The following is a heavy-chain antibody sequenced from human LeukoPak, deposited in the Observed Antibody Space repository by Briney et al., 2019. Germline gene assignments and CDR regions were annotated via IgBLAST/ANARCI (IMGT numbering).Heavy chain of an antibody. D-gene: IGHD1-26*01. CDR1: GFTFSNYG. V-gene: IGHV3-23*01. CDR3: AKDRTVGASYWYFDL. J-gene: IGHJ2*01. Sequence: GGSLRLSCAASGFTFSNYGMNWVRQAPGKGLEWVSVISGSAGSTYYADSVKGRFTISRDNSKNTLYLQMNSLRAEDTALYYCAKDRTVGASYWYFDLWGRGTLVTVSS. CDR2: ISGSAGST.